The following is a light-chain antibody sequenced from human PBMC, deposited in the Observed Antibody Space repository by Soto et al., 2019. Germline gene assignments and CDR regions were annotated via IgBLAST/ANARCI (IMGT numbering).Light chain of an antibody. CDR3: QQYYSYPWT. Sequence: DIQMTQSPSTLSASVGDRVTITCRASQSISSWLAWYQQKPGKAPKLLIYAASTLQSGVPSRFSGSRSGTDFTLTISCLQSEDFATYYCQQYYSYPWTFGQGTKVDIK. J-gene: IGKJ1*01. CDR1: QSISSW. V-gene: IGKV1-5*01. CDR2: AAS.